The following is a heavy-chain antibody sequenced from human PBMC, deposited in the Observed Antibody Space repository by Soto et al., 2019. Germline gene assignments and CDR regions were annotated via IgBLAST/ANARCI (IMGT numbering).Heavy chain of an antibody. CDR1: GFTFSHCW. Sequence: EEHLGEPGGGLVQPGGSLRLSCATSGFTFSHCWMSWVRQAPGKGLEWVANINQDGSEQYYVDSVKGRFTVSRDNAKKSLYLEMNNLRADDTAMYYCTQAETGRYSCSGNSYGRDYWGQGTLVTVSS. V-gene: IGHV3-7*01. J-gene: IGHJ4*02. CDR2: INQDGSEQ. D-gene: IGHD6-19*01. CDR3: TQAETGRYSCSGNSYGRDY.